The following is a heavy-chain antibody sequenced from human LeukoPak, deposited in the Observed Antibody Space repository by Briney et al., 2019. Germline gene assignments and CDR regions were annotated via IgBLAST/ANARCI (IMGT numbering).Heavy chain of an antibody. V-gene: IGHV3-9*03. D-gene: IGHD6-19*01. J-gene: IGHJ4*02. CDR3: AKEGIAVANFDY. CDR1: GFTFDDYA. CDR2: ISWNSGSI. Sequence: GGSLRLSCAASGFTFDDYAMHWVRQAPGKGLEWVSGISWNSGSIGYADSVKGRFTISRDNAKNSLYLQMNSLRAEDMALYYCAKEGIAVANFDYWGQGTLVTVSS.